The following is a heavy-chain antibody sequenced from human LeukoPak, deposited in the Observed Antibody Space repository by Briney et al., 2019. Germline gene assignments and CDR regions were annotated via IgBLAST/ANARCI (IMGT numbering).Heavy chain of an antibody. CDR3: AKEMGATDY. Sequence: ASVKVSCNASGYTFTIYYMLCVRQAPGQRLEWRVKISLSGNSTPYAQTFQSRVTMTRDMSTSTVYMELSSLRSEDTAVCYCAKEMGATDYWGQGTLVTVSS. V-gene: IGHV1-46*01. CDR1: GYTFTIYY. CDR2: ISLSGNST. D-gene: IGHD1-26*01. J-gene: IGHJ4*02.